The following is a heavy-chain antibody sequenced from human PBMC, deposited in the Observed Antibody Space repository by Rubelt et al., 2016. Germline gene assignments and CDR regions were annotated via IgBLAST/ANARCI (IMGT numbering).Heavy chain of an antibody. D-gene: IGHD3-10*01. CDR3: AKDLYGYLDY. V-gene: IGHV3-23*01. J-gene: IGHJ4*02. CDR1: GFTFSSYA. Sequence: EVQLLESGGGLVQPGGSLRLSCAASGFTFSSYAMSWVRQAPGKGLEWVSAISGSGGSTYYADSVNGRFTIARDSSKNTLYLQMNSLRAEDTAVYYCAKDLYGYLDYWGQGTLVTVSS. CDR2: ISGSGGST.